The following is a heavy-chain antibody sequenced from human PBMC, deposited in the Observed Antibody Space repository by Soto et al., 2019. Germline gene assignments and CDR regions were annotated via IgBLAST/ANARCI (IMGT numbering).Heavy chain of an antibody. D-gene: IGHD2-2*01. CDR2: IVVGSGNT. J-gene: IGHJ5*02. Sequence: QMQLVQSGPEVKKPGTSVKVSCKASGFTFTSSAVQWVRQARGQRLEWIGWIVVGSGNTNYAQKFQERVTITRDMSTSTAYMELSSLRSEDTAVYYCAARLVPAANRLFDPWGQGTLVTVSS. CDR3: AARLVPAANRLFDP. CDR1: GFTFTSSA. V-gene: IGHV1-58*01.